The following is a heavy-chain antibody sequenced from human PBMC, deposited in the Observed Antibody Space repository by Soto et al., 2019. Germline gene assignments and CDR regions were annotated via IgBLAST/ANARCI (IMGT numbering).Heavy chain of an antibody. CDR3: ASHVEFGGPSYYDV. J-gene: IGHJ4*02. D-gene: IGHD3-16*01. V-gene: IGHV4-39*01. CDR2: VYYRGNT. CDR1: GGSINSSRYY. Sequence: QLQLQESGPGLVKPSETLSLTCTVSGGSINSSRYYWGWIRQSPGKGLEWIAIVYYRGNTYDNPSPKSRFTISVAFSTVHFSHDLSSLTPTDTALFFYASHVEFGGPSYYDVWGQGTRV.